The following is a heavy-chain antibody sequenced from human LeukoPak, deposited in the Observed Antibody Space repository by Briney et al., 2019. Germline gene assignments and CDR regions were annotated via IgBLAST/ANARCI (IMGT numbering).Heavy chain of an antibody. CDR3: AKAVGAYFPPLDY. CDR1: GFTFSSYW. CDR2: ISWNSGSI. V-gene: IGHV3-9*01. J-gene: IGHJ4*02. D-gene: IGHD1-26*01. Sequence: GGSLRLSCAASGFTFSSYWMSWVRQAPGKGLEWVSGISWNSGSIGYADTVKGRFTISRDNARNSLYLQMNSLRAEDTALYYCAKAVGAYFPPLDYWGQGTLVTVSS.